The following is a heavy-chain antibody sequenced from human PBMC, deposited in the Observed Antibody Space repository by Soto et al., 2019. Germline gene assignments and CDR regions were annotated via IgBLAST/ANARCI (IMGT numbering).Heavy chain of an antibody. Sequence: GGSLRLSCAASGFTFSSYAMHWVRQAPGKGLEWVALTSYDGSNKFYADSVKGRFTISRDNSKNTLYLQMNSLRPEDTAVYYCAKAMGGYYYDSSGYSSYYGMDVWGQGTTVTV. J-gene: IGHJ6*02. CDR2: TSYDGSNK. D-gene: IGHD3-22*01. CDR1: GFTFSSYA. CDR3: AKAMGGYYYDSSGYSSYYGMDV. V-gene: IGHV3-30-3*01.